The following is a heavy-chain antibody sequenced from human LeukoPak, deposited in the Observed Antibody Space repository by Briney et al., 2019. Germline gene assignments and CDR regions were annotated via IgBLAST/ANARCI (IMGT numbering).Heavy chain of an antibody. V-gene: IGHV4-38-2*02. J-gene: IGHJ6*03. CDR3: ARDGRHPGEDYYYMDV. CDR1: GYSISSGYY. Sequence: SETLSLTCTVSGYSISSGYYWGWIRQAPGKGLEWIATMYHSGGTYYNPSLKSRVTISVDTSKNQFSLKLSSVTAADTAVYYCARDGRHPGEDYYYMDVWGKGTTVTIPS. CDR2: MYHSGGT. D-gene: IGHD1-1*01.